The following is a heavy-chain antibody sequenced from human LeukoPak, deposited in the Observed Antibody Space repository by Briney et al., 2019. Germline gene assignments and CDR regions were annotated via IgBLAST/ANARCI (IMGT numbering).Heavy chain of an antibody. CDR3: ARRVVVTDTCDY. Sequence: GASLQISCKGSGYSFTSYWIGWVRQLPGKGLEWMGIIYPGDSDTRYSPSFQGQVTISADKSISTAYLQWSSLKASDTAMYYCARRVVVTDTCDYWGQGTLVTVSS. J-gene: IGHJ4*02. CDR1: GYSFTSYW. CDR2: IYPGDSDT. V-gene: IGHV5-51*01. D-gene: IGHD2-21*02.